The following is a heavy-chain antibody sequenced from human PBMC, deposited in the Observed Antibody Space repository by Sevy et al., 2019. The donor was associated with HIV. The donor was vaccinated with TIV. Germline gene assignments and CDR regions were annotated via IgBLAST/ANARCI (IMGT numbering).Heavy chain of an antibody. D-gene: IGHD6-13*01. CDR3: ARDPPIAAAAFDI. Sequence: GGSLRLSCAASGFTFSSYSMNWVRQAPGKGLEWVSSISSSSSYIYYADSVKVRFTISRDNAKNSLYLQMNSLRAEDTAVYYCARDPPIAAAAFDIWGQRTMVTVSS. V-gene: IGHV3-21*01. CDR2: ISSSSSYI. J-gene: IGHJ3*02. CDR1: GFTFSSYS.